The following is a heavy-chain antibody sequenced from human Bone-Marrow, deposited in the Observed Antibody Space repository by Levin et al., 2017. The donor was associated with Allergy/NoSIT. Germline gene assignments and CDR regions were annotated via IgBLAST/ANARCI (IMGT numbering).Heavy chain of an antibody. V-gene: IGHV3-23*01. Sequence: GGSLRLSCAASGFTFSSYAMSWVRQAPGKGLEWASAISGSGGSTYYADSVKGRFTISRDNSKNTLYLQMNSLRAEDTAVYYCAKRKADIVVVVAATLGGFEYWGQGTLVTVSS. J-gene: IGHJ4*02. CDR1: GFTFSSYA. CDR2: ISGSGGST. CDR3: AKRKADIVVVVAATLGGFEY. D-gene: IGHD2-15*01.